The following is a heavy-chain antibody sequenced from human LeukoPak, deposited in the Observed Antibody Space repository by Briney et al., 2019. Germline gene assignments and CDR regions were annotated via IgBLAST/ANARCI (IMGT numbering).Heavy chain of an antibody. CDR2: IYSGGST. V-gene: IGHV3-66*04. CDR3: AGHHPRNTVDF. J-gene: IGHJ4*02. D-gene: IGHD2/OR15-2a*01. CDR1: GFTVGSNY. Sequence: GGSLRLSCAASGFTVGSNYMSWVRQAPGKGLKWVSVIYSGGSTYYADSVKGRFTISRDNSKNTLFLQMNSLRAEDTAVYYCAGHHPRNTVDFWGQGTLVTVSS.